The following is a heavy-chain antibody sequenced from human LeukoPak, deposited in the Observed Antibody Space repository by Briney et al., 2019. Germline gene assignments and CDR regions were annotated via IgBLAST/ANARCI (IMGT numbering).Heavy chain of an antibody. V-gene: IGHV3-7*03. Sequence: GGSLRLSCAASGFTFSTYWMSWVRQAPGKGLEWVANIKQDGSEKYYVDSVKGRFTISRDNSKNTLYLQMNSLRAEDTAVYYCAKDDYGGYGDYWGQGTLVTVSS. CDR3: AKDDYGGYGDY. D-gene: IGHD5-12*01. CDR1: GFTFSTYW. J-gene: IGHJ4*02. CDR2: IKQDGSEK.